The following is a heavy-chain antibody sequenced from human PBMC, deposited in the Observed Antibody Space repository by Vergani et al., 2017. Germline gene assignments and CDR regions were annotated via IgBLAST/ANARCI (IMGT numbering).Heavy chain of an antibody. CDR1: GFTFSSYS. Sequence: EVQLVESGGGLVKPGGSLRLSCAASGFTFSSYSMNWVRQAPGKGLEWVSSISSSSSYIYYADSGKGRFTISRDNAKNSLYLQMNSLRAEDTAVYYCARLGNDSSGPYPYWGQGTLVTVSS. CDR2: ISSSSSYI. D-gene: IGHD3-22*01. J-gene: IGHJ1*01. CDR3: ARLGNDSSGPYPY. V-gene: IGHV3-21*01.